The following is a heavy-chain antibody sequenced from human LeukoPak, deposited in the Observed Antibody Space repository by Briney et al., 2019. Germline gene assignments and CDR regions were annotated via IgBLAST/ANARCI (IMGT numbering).Heavy chain of an antibody. D-gene: IGHD1-26*01. J-gene: IGHJ4*02. CDR3: AKHSRGSFRGASAFDY. Sequence: QSGGSLRLSCAASGFTFSSYAMSWVRQAPGKGLEWVSAISVTGGSTYSADSVKGRFTISRDNSKNTLYLQMNSLRAEDTAAYYCAKHSRGSFRGASAFDYWGQGTVVTVSS. V-gene: IGHV3-23*01. CDR1: GFTFSSYA. CDR2: ISVTGGST.